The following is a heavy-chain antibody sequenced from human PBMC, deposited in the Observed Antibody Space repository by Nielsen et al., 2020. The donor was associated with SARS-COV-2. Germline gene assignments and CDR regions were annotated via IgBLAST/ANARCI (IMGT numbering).Heavy chain of an antibody. Sequence: GESLKISCAASGFTFSRYGMNWVRQVPGKGLAWVSHINSDGKRTTYADSVKGRFTISRDNARSTLYLQMNSLRVEDTAVYYCTRGEDGIVGATKYWGQGTLVTVSS. V-gene: IGHV3-74*01. CDR1: GFTFSRYG. J-gene: IGHJ4*02. D-gene: IGHD1-26*01. CDR2: INSDGKRT. CDR3: TRGEDGIVGATKY.